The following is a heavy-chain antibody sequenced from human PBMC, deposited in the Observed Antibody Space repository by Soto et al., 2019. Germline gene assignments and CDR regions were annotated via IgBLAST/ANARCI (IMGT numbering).Heavy chain of an antibody. D-gene: IGHD6-19*01. V-gene: IGHV4-4*02. CDR3: ARPTRQWLGLRYYYGMDV. CDR2: INHSGSP. CDR1: GGSISSSNW. J-gene: IGHJ6*02. Sequence: SETLSLTCAVSGGSISSSNWWSWVRQPPGKGLEWSGEINHSGSPNYNPSLKSRVTISVDTSKNQFSLKLSSVTAADTAVYYCARPTRQWLGLRYYYGMDVWGQGTTVT.